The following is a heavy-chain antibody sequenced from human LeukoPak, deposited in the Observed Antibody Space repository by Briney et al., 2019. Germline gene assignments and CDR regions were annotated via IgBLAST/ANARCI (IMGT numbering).Heavy chain of an antibody. CDR3: ARLDEDFYYDGSGYYF. CDR2: IYPGDSET. Sequence: GESLKISCRGSGYRFTNYRIAWVRQMPGKGLEWMGIIYPGDSETTYSPSFQGQVTISADKSINTAYLQWSSLKTSDTVMYYCARLDEDFYYDGSGYYFWGQGTLVTVSS. CDR1: GYRFTNYR. D-gene: IGHD3-22*01. V-gene: IGHV5-51*01. J-gene: IGHJ4*02.